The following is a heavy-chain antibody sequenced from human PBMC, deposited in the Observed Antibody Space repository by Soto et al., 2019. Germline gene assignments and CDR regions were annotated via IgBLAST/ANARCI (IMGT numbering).Heavy chain of an antibody. J-gene: IGHJ6*02. CDR3: TTNFYSDYGMDV. D-gene: IGHD4-4*01. CDR2: IKSKSDGGTT. CDR1: GITFSKAW. V-gene: IGHV3-15*01. Sequence: EVQLVESGGGLVKPGGCLRLSCAASGITFSKAWMNWVRQSPGKGLEWVGRIKSKSDGGTTDYAAPVKGRFTISRDDSKNTLCLQMNSLKTEDTAVYYCTTNFYSDYGMDVWGQGTTFTVSS.